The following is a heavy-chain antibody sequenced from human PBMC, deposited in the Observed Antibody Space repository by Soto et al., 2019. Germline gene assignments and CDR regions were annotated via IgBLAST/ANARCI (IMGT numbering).Heavy chain of an antibody. V-gene: IGHV4-61*08. D-gene: IGHD5-12*01. CDR3: AGGDDRFKSGH. CDR2: VYYSGGT. Sequence: QVHLQESGPGLVKPSEALSLTCTVSGASVSNADHYWSWIRQPPGKGLEWIAYVYYSGGTSYNPSLKRRVTISMDTSRNQFALKLNSVTAADAAMYYCAGGDDRFKSGHGGQGVRVTVSS. J-gene: IGHJ4*02. CDR1: GASVSNADHY.